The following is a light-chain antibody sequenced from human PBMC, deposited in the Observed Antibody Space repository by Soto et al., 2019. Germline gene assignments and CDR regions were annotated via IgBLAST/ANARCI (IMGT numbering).Light chain of an antibody. CDR1: SGHSSYA. Sequence: QLVLTQSPSASASLGASVKLTCTLSSGHSSYAIAWHQQQPEKGPRYLMKLNSDGSHSKGDGIPDRFSGSSSGAEHYLTISSLQSEDEADYYCQTWDTGGIRVSGGGTKLTVL. CDR2: LNSDGSH. V-gene: IGLV4-69*01. CDR3: QTWDTGGIRV. J-gene: IGLJ3*02.